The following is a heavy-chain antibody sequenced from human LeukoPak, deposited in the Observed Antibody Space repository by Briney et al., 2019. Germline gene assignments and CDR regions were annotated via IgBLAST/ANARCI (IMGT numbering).Heavy chain of an antibody. CDR2: IKQDGSEK. V-gene: IGHV3-7*01. D-gene: IGHD3-22*01. J-gene: IGHJ4*02. CDR1: GFTFSSYW. CDR3: ASVHDSSGYSVYFDY. Sequence: PGGSLRLSCAASGFTFSSYWMSWVRQAPGKGLEGVANIKQDGSEKYYVDSVKGRFTISRDNAKNSLYLQMNSLRAEDTAVYYCASVHDSSGYSVYFDYWGQGTLVTVSS.